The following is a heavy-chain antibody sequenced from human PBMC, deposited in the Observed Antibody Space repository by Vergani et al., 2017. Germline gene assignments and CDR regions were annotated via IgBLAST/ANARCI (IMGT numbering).Heavy chain of an antibody. CDR3: AREGMEVRGSDWFDP. CDR1: GGSISSGGYY. V-gene: IGHV4-31*03. Sequence: QVQLQESGPGLVKPSQTLSLTCTVSGGSISSGGYYWSWLRQHPGKGLEWIGYIYYSGSTYYNPSLKSRVTISVDTSKNQFSLQLSSVTAADTAVYYCAREGMEVRGSDWFDPWGQGTLVTVSS. CDR2: IYYSGST. J-gene: IGHJ5*02. D-gene: IGHD6-13*01.